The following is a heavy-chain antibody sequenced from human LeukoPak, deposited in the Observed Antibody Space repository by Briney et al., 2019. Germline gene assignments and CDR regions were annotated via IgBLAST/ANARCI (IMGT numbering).Heavy chain of an antibody. CDR2: INRSGST. CDR1: GGSFSGYY. CDR3: ARVRLIAVAGIYYYYYGMDV. D-gene: IGHD6-19*01. V-gene: IGHV4-34*01. J-gene: IGHJ6*02. Sequence: SETLSLTCAVYGGSFSGYYWSWIRQPPGKGLEWIGEINRSGSTNYNPSLKSRVTISVDTSKNQFSLKLSSVTAADTAVYYCARVRLIAVAGIYYYYYGMDVWGQGTTVTVSS.